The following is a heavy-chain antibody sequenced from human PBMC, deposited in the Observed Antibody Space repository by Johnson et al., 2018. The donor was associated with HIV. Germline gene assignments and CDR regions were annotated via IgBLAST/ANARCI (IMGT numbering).Heavy chain of an antibody. V-gene: IGHV3-30*04. CDR2: ISYDGTNN. CDR1: GFTFSNYA. Sequence: QVQVVESGGGVVQPGRSLRLSCAASGFTFSNYAMHWVRQAPGKGLEWVAVISYDGTNNYYSDSVKGRFTISRDDSKNTLYLQMNSLKTEDTAVYYCTRSSPRYGDYGSNAFDIWGQGTMVTVSS. D-gene: IGHD4-17*01. CDR3: TRSSPRYGDYGSNAFDI. J-gene: IGHJ3*02.